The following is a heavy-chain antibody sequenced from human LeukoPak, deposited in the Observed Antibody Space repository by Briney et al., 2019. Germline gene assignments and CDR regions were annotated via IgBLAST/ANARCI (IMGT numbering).Heavy chain of an antibody. CDR1: GGSINSY. CDR2: ISGSGTI. Sequence: SETLSLTCTVSGGSINSYWSWIRQPAGKGLEWIGRISGSGTITYNPALQSRLSISMDTSKNQFSLKLMSVTAADTAVYYCARDSGTTGEVKFDPWGQGTLVTVSS. J-gene: IGHJ5*02. V-gene: IGHV4-4*07. CDR3: ARDSGTTGEVKFDP. D-gene: IGHD3-10*01.